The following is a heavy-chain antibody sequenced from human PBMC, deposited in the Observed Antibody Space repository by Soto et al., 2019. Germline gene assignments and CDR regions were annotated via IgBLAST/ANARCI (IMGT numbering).Heavy chain of an antibody. CDR3: ASGTVTTVSSPDYYHMDV. D-gene: IGHD4-17*01. CDR2: ISAYNGNT. J-gene: IGHJ6*03. CDR1: GYTFTSYG. V-gene: IGHV1-18*01. Sequence: GASVKVSCKASGYTFTSYGISWVRQAPGQGLEWMGWISAYNGNTNYAQKLQGRVTMTTDTSTSTAYMELRSLRSDDTAVYYCASGTVTTVSSPDYYHMDVWGKGTTVTVSS.